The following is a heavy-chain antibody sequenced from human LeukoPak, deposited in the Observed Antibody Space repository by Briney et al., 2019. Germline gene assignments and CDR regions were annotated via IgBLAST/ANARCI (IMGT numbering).Heavy chain of an antibody. CDR3: ARGGVTGTTYYYYYMDV. D-gene: IGHD1-1*01. J-gene: IGHJ6*03. CDR2: IYTSGST. CDR1: GGSISSYY. Sequence: SETLSLTCTVSGGSISSYYWSWIRQPAGKGLEWIGRIYTSGSTNYNPSLKSRVTMSVDTSKNQFSLKLSSVTAADTAVYYCARGGVTGTTYYYYYMDVWGKGTTVTISS. V-gene: IGHV4-4*07.